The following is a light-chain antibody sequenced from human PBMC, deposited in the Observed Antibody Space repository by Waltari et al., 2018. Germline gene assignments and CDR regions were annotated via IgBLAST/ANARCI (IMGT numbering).Light chain of an antibody. V-gene: IGLV2-23*02. CDR1: SSHVGHYKR. Sequence: QSALTQPASVSGSPGQSITISCTGTSSHVGHYKRAPWYQQHPDKAPKLMIYAVSKRPSGVSDRFSGFKSGDMASLTISGLQPEDEAEYFCSSYAGSSKGVFGGGTKVTVL. CDR3: SSYAGSSKGV. J-gene: IGLJ2*01. CDR2: AVS.